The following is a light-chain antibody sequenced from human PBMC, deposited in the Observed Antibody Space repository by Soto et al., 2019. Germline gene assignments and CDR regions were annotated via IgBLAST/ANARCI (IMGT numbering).Light chain of an antibody. V-gene: IGKV1-5*01. CDR1: QSISSW. CDR3: QHYGGMWT. J-gene: IGKJ1*01. Sequence: EIQMTQSPSTLSASVEDRVTITCRASQSISSWLAWYQQKPGKAPKLLIYDASSLESGVPSRFSGSGYGTEFTLTIRSLQPDDFATYCCQHYGGMWTFGQGTKVDNK. CDR2: DAS.